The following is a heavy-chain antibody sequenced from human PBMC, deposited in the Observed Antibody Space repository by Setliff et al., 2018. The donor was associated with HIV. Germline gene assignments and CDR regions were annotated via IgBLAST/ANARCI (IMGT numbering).Heavy chain of an antibody. V-gene: IGHV4-61*02. CDR1: GGSISSGSYY. CDR3: ARQPLYNDYDWRSYYFDY. D-gene: IGHD5-12*01. Sequence: SETLSLTCTVSGGSISSGSYYWSWIRQPAGKGLEWIGRLYISGSTNYNPSLKSRVTISVDTSKNQFSLKLRSVTAADTAVYYCARQPLYNDYDWRSYYFDYWGQGSLVTVSS. J-gene: IGHJ4*02. CDR2: LYISGST.